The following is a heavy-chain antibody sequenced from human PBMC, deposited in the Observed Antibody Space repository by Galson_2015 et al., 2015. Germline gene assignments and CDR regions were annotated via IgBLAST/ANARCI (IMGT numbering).Heavy chain of an antibody. CDR3: ARDYPGFGAYRF. CDR2: INRDGSDK. CDR1: GFTFSNIR. J-gene: IGHJ3*01. Sequence: SLRLSCAASGFTFSNIRMSWVRQAPGKGLECVANINRDGSDKKYVDSVKGRFTISRDNAKNSLYLQMNSLRAEDTAVYYCARDYPGFGAYRFWGPGAMVTVSA. D-gene: IGHD3-16*02. V-gene: IGHV3-7*03.